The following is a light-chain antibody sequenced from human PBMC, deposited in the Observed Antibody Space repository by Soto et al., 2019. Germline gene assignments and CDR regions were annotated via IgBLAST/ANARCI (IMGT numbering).Light chain of an antibody. CDR2: GAS. CDR1: QSVSSN. J-gene: IGKJ1*01. Sequence: EIVMTQSPSTLSASTGERATLSCRASQSVSSNLAWYQQKPGQAPRLLIYGASTRATGIPARFSGSGSGTEFTLTISSLQSEDLAVYYCQKYNNSPRTFGQGTKVDIK. V-gene: IGKV3-15*01. CDR3: QKYNNSPRT.